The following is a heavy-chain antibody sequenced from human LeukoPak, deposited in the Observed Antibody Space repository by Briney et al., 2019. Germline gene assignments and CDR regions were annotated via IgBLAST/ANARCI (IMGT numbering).Heavy chain of an antibody. J-gene: IGHJ4*02. CDR1: GGSISSYY. CDR3: ARHQQWVAYYFDY. V-gene: IGHV4-59*08. D-gene: IGHD6-19*01. CDR2: IYYSGST. Sequence: SETLSLTCTVSGGSISSYYWSWIRQPPGKGLEWIGYIYYSGSTNYNPSLKSRVTISVDTSKNQFSLKLSSVTAADTAVYYCARHQQWVAYYFDYWGQGTLVTVSS.